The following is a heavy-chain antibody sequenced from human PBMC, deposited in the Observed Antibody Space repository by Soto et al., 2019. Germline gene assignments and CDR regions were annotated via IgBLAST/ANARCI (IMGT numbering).Heavy chain of an antibody. D-gene: IGHD5-12*01. Sequence: GGSLRLSCAASGFTFSSFGMHWVRQAPGKGLEWVAVASYDGSYKYYADSVKGRFTISRDNSKNTLYLQMNSLRAEDTAVYYCAKERSVVATTPDFDPWGQGTLVTVSS. CDR1: GFTFSSFG. CDR3: AKERSVVATTPDFDP. V-gene: IGHV3-30*18. CDR2: ASYDGSYK. J-gene: IGHJ5*02.